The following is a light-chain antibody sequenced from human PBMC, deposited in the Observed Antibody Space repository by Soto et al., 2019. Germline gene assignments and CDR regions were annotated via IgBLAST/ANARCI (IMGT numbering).Light chain of an antibody. V-gene: IGKV3-20*01. Sequence: EIVLTQSPGTLSLSPGERATLSCRACQSVGKSLAWYQQKPGQAPRLLIYGASTRATGIPDRFSGSGSGTDFTLTISRLEPEDFAVYYCQQYGGSPRTFGQGTKVDIK. CDR3: QQYGGSPRT. CDR2: GAS. J-gene: IGKJ1*01. CDR1: QSVGKS.